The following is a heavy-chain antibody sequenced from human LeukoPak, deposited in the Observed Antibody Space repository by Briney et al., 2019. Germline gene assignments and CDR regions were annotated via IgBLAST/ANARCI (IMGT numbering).Heavy chain of an antibody. CDR1: GYSISSGYY. CDR3: ARDGDSYGYYYMDV. CDR2: IYHSGST. D-gene: IGHD5-18*01. J-gene: IGHJ6*03. Sequence: SETLSLTCTVSGYSISSGYYWGWIRQPPGKGLERIGSIYHSGSTYYNPSLKSRVTISVDTSKNQFSLKLSSVTAADTAVYYCARDGDSYGYYYMDVWGKGTTVTVSS. V-gene: IGHV4-38-2*02.